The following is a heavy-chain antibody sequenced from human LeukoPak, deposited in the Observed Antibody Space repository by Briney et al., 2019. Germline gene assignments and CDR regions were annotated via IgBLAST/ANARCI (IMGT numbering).Heavy chain of an antibody. CDR1: GFTFSDYY. D-gene: IGHD4-17*01. CDR2: ISSSGSTI. J-gene: IGHJ4*02. V-gene: IGHV3-11*04. Sequence: GGSLRLSCAASGFTFSDYYMSWIRQAPGKGLEWVSYISSSGSTIYYADSVKGRFTISRDNAKNSLYLQVNSLRAEDTAVYYCAKGGRNTVTPFDYWGQGTLVTVSS. CDR3: AKGGRNTVTPFDY.